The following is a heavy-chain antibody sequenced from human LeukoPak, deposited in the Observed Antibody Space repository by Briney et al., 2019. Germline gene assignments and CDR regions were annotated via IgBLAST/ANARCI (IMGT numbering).Heavy chain of an antibody. CDR2: IGRNSDYI. CDR3: ARGKSVAADAFDI. D-gene: IGHD6-19*01. CDR1: GFTFDNYA. Sequence: GGSLRLSCAASGFTFDNYAMHWVRQVPGKGLEWVSGIGRNSDYIAYVDSVKGRFTISRDNSKNTLYLQMNSLRAEDTAVYYCARGKSVAADAFDIWGQGTMVTVSS. J-gene: IGHJ3*02. V-gene: IGHV3-9*01.